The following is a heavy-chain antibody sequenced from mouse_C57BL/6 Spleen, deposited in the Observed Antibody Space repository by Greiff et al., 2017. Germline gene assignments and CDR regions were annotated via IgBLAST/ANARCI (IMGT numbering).Heavy chain of an antibody. CDR2: INPYNGDT. J-gene: IGHJ4*01. CDR3: ARSVITTVVATGAMDY. CDR1: GYSFTGYF. V-gene: IGHV1-20*01. Sequence: EVQLQQSGPELVKPGDSVKISCKASGYSFTGYFMNWVMQSHGKSLEWIGRINPYNGDTFYNQKFKGKATLTVDKSSSTAHMELRSLTSEDSAVYYCARSVITTVVATGAMDYWGQGTSVTVSS. D-gene: IGHD1-1*01.